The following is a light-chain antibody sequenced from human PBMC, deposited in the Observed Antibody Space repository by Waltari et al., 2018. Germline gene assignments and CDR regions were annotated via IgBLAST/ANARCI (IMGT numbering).Light chain of an antibody. V-gene: IGLV2-14*03. Sequence: QSALTQPASVSGSTGQSITISCTANIIDVGGYNYVSWYQQHPGKVPKLMIYDVSRRPSGISNRFSGSKSGKTASLTISGLQAENEADYYCASYTRSTFTWVFGGGTKLTVL. J-gene: IGLJ3*02. CDR3: ASYTRSTFTWV. CDR1: IIDVGGYNY. CDR2: DVS.